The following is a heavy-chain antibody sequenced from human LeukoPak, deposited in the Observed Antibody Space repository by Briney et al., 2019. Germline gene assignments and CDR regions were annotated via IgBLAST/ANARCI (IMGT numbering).Heavy chain of an antibody. CDR3: AREAADIVVVVAAYVYNWFDP. Sequence: VASVKVSCKVSGYTPTELSMHWVRQAPGQGLEWMGWISAYNGNTNYAQKFQGRVTITADESTSTAYMELSSLRSEDTAVYYCAREAADIVVVVAAYVYNWFDPWGQGTLVTVSS. D-gene: IGHD2-15*01. J-gene: IGHJ5*02. V-gene: IGHV1-18*01. CDR1: GYTPTELS. CDR2: ISAYNGNT.